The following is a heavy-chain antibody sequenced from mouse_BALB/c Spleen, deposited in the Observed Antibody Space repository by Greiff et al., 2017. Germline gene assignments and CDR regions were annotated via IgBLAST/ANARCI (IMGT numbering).Heavy chain of an antibody. CDR1: GFSLTSYG. V-gene: IGHV2-9*02. J-gene: IGHJ3*01. CDR3: ARDDYDGAAFAY. Sequence: QVQLKESGPGLVAPSQSLSITCTVSGFSLTSYGVHWVRQPPGKGLEWLGVIWAGGSTNYNSALMSRLSISKDNSKSQVFLKMNSLQTDDTAMYYCARDDYDGAAFAYWGQGTLVTVSA. CDR2: IWAGGST. D-gene: IGHD2-4*01.